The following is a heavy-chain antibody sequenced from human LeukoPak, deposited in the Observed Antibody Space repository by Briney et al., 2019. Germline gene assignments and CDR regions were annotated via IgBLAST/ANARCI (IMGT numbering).Heavy chain of an antibody. CDR1: GFTFSSYS. Sequence: PGGSLRLSCAASGFTFSSYSMTWVRQAPGKGLEWVSSISSIGTYIYYADSMKGRFTISRDNAANSLYLQVNSLRAEDTAVYYCARLLIPPDTVNYYSHYYMDVWGRGTPVTVSS. CDR3: ARLLIPPDTVNYYSHYYMDV. D-gene: IGHD2-8*01. V-gene: IGHV3-21*01. CDR2: ISSIGTYI. J-gene: IGHJ6*03.